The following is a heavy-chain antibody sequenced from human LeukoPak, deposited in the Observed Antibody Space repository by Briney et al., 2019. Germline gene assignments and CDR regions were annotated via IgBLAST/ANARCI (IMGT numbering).Heavy chain of an antibody. CDR2: ISGSGGST. D-gene: IGHD3-22*01. Sequence: PGGSLRLPCAASGFPFSSYAMSWVRQAPGKGLEWVSAISGSGGSTYYADSVKGRFTISRDNSKNTLYLQMNSLRAEDTAVYYCAKDDYYDSSGYPDYWGQGTLVTVSS. J-gene: IGHJ4*02. V-gene: IGHV3-23*01. CDR1: GFPFSSYA. CDR3: AKDDYYDSSGYPDY.